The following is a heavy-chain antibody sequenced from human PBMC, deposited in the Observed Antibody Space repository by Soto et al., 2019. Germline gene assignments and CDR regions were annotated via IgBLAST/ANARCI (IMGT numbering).Heavy chain of an antibody. Sequence: QVQLQESGPGLVKPSETLSLTCTVSGGSISSYYWSWIRQPPGKGLVWIGYIYYSGSTNYNPSLKSRVTIAVDTSKNQFSLKLSSVTAADTAVYYCARDYDSSGYYFGYWGQGTLVTVSS. D-gene: IGHD3-22*01. CDR2: IYYSGST. CDR3: ARDYDSSGYYFGY. CDR1: GGSISSYY. V-gene: IGHV4-59*01. J-gene: IGHJ4*02.